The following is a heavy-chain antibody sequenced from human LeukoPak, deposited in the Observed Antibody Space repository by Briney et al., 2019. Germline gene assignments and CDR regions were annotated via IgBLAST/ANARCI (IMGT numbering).Heavy chain of an antibody. V-gene: IGHV1-8*01. CDR1: GYTFTSYD. CDR3: ARGRRYYDSSGYYWGYYYYYMDV. Sequence: GASVKGSCKASGYTFTSYDINWVRQATGQGLEWMGWMNPNSGNTGYAQKFQGRVTMTRNTSISTAYMELSSLRSEDTAVYYCARGRRYYDSSGYYWGYYYYYMDVWGKGTTVTISS. J-gene: IGHJ6*03. CDR2: MNPNSGNT. D-gene: IGHD3-22*01.